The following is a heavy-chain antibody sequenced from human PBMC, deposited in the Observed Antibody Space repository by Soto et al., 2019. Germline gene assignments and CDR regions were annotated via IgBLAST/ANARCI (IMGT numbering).Heavy chain of an antibody. CDR3: ASFADRLLWFGELLSPSYYFDY. CDR1: GGSISSSSYY. D-gene: IGHD3-10*01. CDR2: IYYSGST. J-gene: IGHJ4*02. V-gene: IGHV4-39*01. Sequence: SETLSLTCTVSGGSISSSSYYWGWIRQPPGKGLEWIGSIYYSGSTYYNPSLKSRVTISVDTSKNQFSLKLSSVTAADTAVYYCASFADRLLWFGELLSPSYYFDYWGQGTLVTVSS.